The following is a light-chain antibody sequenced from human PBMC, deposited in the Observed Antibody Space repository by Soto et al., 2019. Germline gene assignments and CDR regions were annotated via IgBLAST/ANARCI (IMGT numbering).Light chain of an antibody. CDR1: QSVSSN. CDR2: GAS. CDR3: QQYHNWTPVT. V-gene: IGKV3-15*01. Sequence: EIVMTQSPATLSVSPGERATLSCRVSQSVSSNLAWYQQKPGQAPRLLIYGASTRATGIPARFSGSGSGTKLTLSISSLQYEYFAVYYCQQYHNWTPVTFVPGTKVDIK. J-gene: IGKJ3*01.